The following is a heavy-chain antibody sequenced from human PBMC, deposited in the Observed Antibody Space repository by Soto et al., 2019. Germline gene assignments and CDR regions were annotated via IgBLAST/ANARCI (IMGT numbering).Heavy chain of an antibody. Sequence: EVQLVDSGGGLVQPGGSLRLSGAASGFSFSNYVMSWVRQAPGKGLEWVSSLSHSGGTSYYADSLKGRFTISRDNSKNALYLQMHSLRAADTAIYYCAKRPRALLAFDYRGHGTLVTVSS. D-gene: IGHD1-26*01. CDR1: GFSFSNYV. V-gene: IGHV3-23*04. J-gene: IGHJ4*01. CDR3: AKRPRALLAFDY. CDR2: LSHSGGTS.